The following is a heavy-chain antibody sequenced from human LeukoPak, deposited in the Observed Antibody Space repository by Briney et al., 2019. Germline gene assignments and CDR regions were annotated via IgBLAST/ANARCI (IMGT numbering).Heavy chain of an antibody. J-gene: IGHJ4*02. CDR1: GYSFTSYW. V-gene: IGHV5-51*01. CDR2: IYPGDSDT. CDR3: ATSTVTTQTY. Sequence: GEPLKISCKGSGYSFTSYWIGWVRPVPGEGLEWMGIIYPGDSDTRYSPSFQGQVTISADKSISTAYLQWSSLKASDTAMYYCATSTVTTQTYWGQGTLVTVSS. D-gene: IGHD4-17*01.